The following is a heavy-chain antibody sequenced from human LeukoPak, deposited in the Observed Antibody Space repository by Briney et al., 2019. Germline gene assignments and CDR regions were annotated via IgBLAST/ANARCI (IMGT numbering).Heavy chain of an antibody. D-gene: IGHD2-2*01. CDR2: IYSGGST. CDR3: TTGYCSSTSCYGYYFDY. V-gene: IGHV3-66*01. Sequence: PGGSLRLSCAASGFTVSSNYMSWVRQAPGKGLAWVSLIYSGGSTYYADSVKGRFTISRDDSKNTLYLQMNSLKTEDTAVYYCTTGYCSSTSCYGYYFDYWGQGTLVTVSS. CDR1: GFTVSSNY. J-gene: IGHJ4*02.